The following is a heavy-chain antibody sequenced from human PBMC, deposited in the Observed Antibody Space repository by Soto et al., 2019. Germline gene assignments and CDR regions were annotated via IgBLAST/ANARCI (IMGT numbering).Heavy chain of an antibody. CDR3: NPMGWGMATMES. Sequence: SLRLPCAPSAFTFTAPAMHLLRQPSGKGLEWVGRIISKANSYATAYAASVKGRFTICRDDSKNTAYLQMHSLKSEDTGGYWCNPMGWGMATMESWGQGNLGTV. D-gene: IGHD3-16*01. CDR2: IISKANSYAT. CDR1: AFTFTAPA. V-gene: IGHV3-73*01. J-gene: IGHJ4*02.